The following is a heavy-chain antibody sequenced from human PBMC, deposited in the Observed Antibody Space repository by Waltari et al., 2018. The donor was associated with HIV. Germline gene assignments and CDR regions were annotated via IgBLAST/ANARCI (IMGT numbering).Heavy chain of an antibody. CDR3: ARDRDGSGALDY. Sequence: QVQLQESGPGLVKPSQTLSLTCTVSGGSIRNGGYYWSWIRQNPGKGRQWIGYIYDSGRTYYNPSLRSLGTLSVDTSKNQFSLKVKSVTAADTAMYYCARDRDGSGALDYWGQGNLVTVSA. J-gene: IGHJ4*02. CDR1: GGSIRNGGYY. D-gene: IGHD3-10*01. V-gene: IGHV4-31*01. CDR2: IYDSGRT.